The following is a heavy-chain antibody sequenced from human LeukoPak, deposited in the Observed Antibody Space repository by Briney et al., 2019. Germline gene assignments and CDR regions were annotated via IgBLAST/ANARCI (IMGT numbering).Heavy chain of an antibody. V-gene: IGHV3-7*03. CDR2: IKQDGSEK. CDR1: GFTFSSYW. Sequence: PGGSLRLSCEASGFTFSSYWMSWVRQAPGKGLEWVANIKQDGSEKYYVDSVKGRFTISRDNAKNSLYLQMNSLRAEDTAVYYCARDSTRSAAKGFGAYYYYGMDVWGKGTTVTVSS. D-gene: IGHD2-2*01. J-gene: IGHJ6*04. CDR3: ARDSTRSAAKGFGAYYYYGMDV.